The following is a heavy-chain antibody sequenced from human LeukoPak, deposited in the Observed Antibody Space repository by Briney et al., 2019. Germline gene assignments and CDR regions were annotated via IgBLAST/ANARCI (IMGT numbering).Heavy chain of an antibody. V-gene: IGHV3-7*01. Sequence: GGSLRLSCAVSGFTFSTYWMSWVRQAPGKGLEWVANIKQDGSEKYYVDSVKGRFTISRDNSKNTLYLQMNSLRAEDTAVYYCAKDDSGSGYPLDGMDVWGQGTTVTVSS. CDR2: IKQDGSEK. CDR1: GFTFSTYW. CDR3: AKDDSGSGYPLDGMDV. J-gene: IGHJ6*02. D-gene: IGHD3-22*01.